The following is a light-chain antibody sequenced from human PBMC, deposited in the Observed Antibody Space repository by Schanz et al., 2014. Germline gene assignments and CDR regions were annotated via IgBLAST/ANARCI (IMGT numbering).Light chain of an antibody. Sequence: QSVLTQPASVSGSPGQSITISCTGTSSDVGGYNYVSWYQQHPGKAPKLMIYDVSNRPSGVSNRFSGSKSGNTASLTVSGLQAEDEADYYCSSNGGSNKEVFGGGTKLTVL. CDR2: DVS. CDR3: SSNGGSNKEV. J-gene: IGLJ3*02. V-gene: IGLV2-14*01. CDR1: SSDVGGYNY.